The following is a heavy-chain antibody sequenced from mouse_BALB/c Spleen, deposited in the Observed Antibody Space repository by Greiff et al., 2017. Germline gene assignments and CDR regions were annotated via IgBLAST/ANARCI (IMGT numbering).Heavy chain of an antibody. D-gene: IGHD1-1*02. Sequence: QVQLQQSGAELVKPGASVKMSCKASGYTFTSYNMHWVKQTPGQGLEWIGAIYPGNGDTSYNQKFKGKATLTADKSSSTAYMQLSSLTSEDSAVYYCARGGWGYAMDYWGQGTSVTVSS. V-gene: IGHV1-12*01. CDR3: ARGGWGYAMDY. CDR1: GYTFTSYN. CDR2: IYPGNGDT. J-gene: IGHJ4*01.